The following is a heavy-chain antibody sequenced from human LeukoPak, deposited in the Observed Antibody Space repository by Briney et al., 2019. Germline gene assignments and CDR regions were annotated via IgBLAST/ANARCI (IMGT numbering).Heavy chain of an antibody. V-gene: IGHV4-31*03. Sequence: SETLSLICTVSGGSISNSGYYWSWIRQPPGKGLEWIGYIYYSGSTYYNPSLKSRVTISVDTSKNQFSLKLSSVTAADTAVYYCARGVYDYGDYFDYWGQGTLVTVSS. CDR2: IYYSGST. J-gene: IGHJ4*02. D-gene: IGHD4-17*01. CDR1: GGSISNSGYY. CDR3: ARGVYDYGDYFDY.